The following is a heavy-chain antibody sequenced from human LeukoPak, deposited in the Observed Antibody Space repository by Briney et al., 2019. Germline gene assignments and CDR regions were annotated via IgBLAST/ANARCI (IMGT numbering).Heavy chain of an antibody. V-gene: IGHV1-2*02. D-gene: IGHD3-10*01. Sequence: ASVKVSCKASGYTFTGYYMHWVRQAPGQGLEWMGWINPNSGGTNYAQKFQGRVTMTRDTSISTAYMVLSRLRSDDTAVYYCARGGYGSGSYWGYYYYYMDVWGKGTTVTISS. CDR2: INPNSGGT. CDR3: ARGGYGSGSYWGYYYYYMDV. CDR1: GYTFTGYY. J-gene: IGHJ6*03.